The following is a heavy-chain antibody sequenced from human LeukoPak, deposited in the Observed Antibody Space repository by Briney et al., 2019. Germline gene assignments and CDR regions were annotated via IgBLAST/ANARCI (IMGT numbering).Heavy chain of an antibody. CDR2: INFGGTTT. Sequence: GGSLRLSCAASGFSFSNYWMHWIRQAPGKGPVWLSRINFGGTTTTYADSVKGRFTISRDNAKNTLYLQMNNLRVDDAGVYYCARDLNWNQVGYWGQGTLVAVSS. J-gene: IGHJ4*02. CDR3: ARDLNWNQVGY. D-gene: IGHD1-1*01. V-gene: IGHV3-74*01. CDR1: GFSFSNYW.